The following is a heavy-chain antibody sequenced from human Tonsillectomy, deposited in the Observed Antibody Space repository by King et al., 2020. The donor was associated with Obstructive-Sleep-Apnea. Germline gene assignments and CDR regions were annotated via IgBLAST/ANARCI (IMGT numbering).Heavy chain of an antibody. D-gene: IGHD2-8*01. J-gene: IGHJ6*02. V-gene: IGHV3-33*06. Sequence: VQLVESGGGVVQPGRSLRLSCAASGFTFSSYGMHWVRQAPGKGLEWVAVIWYDGSNKYYADSVKGRFTISRDNSKNTLYLQMNSLRAEDTAVYYCAKDHLMQLDLYYYYGMDVWGQGTTVTVSS. CDR1: GFTFSSYG. CDR2: IWYDGSNK. CDR3: AKDHLMQLDLYYYYGMDV.